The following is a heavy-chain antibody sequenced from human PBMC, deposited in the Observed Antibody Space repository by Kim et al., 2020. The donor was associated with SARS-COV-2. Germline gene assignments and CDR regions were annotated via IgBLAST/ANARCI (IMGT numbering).Heavy chain of an antibody. Sequence: GGSLRLSCAASGFTFSSYAMHWVRQAPGKGLEWVAVISYDGSNKYYADSVKGRFTISRDNSKNTLYLQMNSLRAEDTAVYYCARGGSNYDILTGSGMDVWGQGTTVTVSS. CDR3: ARGGSNYDILTGSGMDV. V-gene: IGHV3-30-3*01. D-gene: IGHD3-9*01. CDR2: ISYDGSNK. J-gene: IGHJ6*02. CDR1: GFTFSSYA.